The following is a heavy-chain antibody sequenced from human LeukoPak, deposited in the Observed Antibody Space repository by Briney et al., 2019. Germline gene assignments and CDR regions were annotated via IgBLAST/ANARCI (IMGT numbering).Heavy chain of an antibody. V-gene: IGHV3-74*01. Sequence: GGSLRLSCAASGFSFSSYWMHWVRQAPGKGLVCISRIKTDGSSTSYADSVKGRFTISRDNAKNTLYLQMNNLRAEDTAVYHCVRGGPSTWSWGQGTLVTVSS. CDR1: GFSFSSYW. CDR3: VRGGPSTWS. J-gene: IGHJ5*02. D-gene: IGHD2-15*01. CDR2: IKTDGSST.